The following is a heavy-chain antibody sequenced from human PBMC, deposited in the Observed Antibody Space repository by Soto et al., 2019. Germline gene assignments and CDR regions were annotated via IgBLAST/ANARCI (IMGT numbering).Heavy chain of an antibody. CDR1: GGSISSGGYY. V-gene: IGHV4-31*03. CDR3: ARDRITISLYGMDV. CDR2: IYYSGST. J-gene: IGHJ6*02. Sequence: QVQLQESGPGLVKPSQTLSLTCTVSGGSISSGGYYWSWIRQHPGKGLEWIGYIYYSGSTYYNPSLTSRVTISVDTSKNQFSLKLSSVTAADTAVYYCARDRITISLYGMDVWGQGTTVTVSS. D-gene: IGHD3-9*01.